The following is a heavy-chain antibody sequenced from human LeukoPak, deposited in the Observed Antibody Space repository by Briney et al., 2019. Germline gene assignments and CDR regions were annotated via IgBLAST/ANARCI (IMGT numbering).Heavy chain of an antibody. CDR3: AKARGRIGELSLYFDY. D-gene: IGHD3-16*02. CDR2: ISGSGGST. Sequence: GGSLRLSCAASGFTFSSYAMSWVRQAPGKGLEWVSAISGSGGSTYYADSVKGRFTISRDNSKNTLYLQMNSLRAEDTAVYYCAKARGRIGELSLYFDYWGQGTLVTVSS. CDR1: GFTFSSYA. V-gene: IGHV3-23*01. J-gene: IGHJ4*02.